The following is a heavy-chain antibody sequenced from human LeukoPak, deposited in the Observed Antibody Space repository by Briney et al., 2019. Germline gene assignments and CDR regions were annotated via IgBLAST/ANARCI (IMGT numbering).Heavy chain of an antibody. CDR2: INHSGST. J-gene: IGHJ4*02. Sequence: PSETLSLTCAVYGGSFSGYYWSWIRQPPGKGLEWIGEINHSGSTNYNPSLKSRVTISVDTSKNQFSLKLSSVTAADTAVYYCARGRAKVITMVRGVTQYYFDYWGQGTLVTVSS. CDR3: ARGRAKVITMVRGVTQYYFDY. V-gene: IGHV4-34*01. D-gene: IGHD3-10*01. CDR1: GGSFSGYY.